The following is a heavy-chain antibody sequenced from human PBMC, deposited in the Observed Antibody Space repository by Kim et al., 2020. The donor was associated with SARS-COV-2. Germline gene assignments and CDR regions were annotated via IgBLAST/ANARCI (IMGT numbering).Heavy chain of an antibody. Sequence: GGSLRLSCAASGFTFGTYAMSWVRQAPGKGLEWVSGISGSVGSTYYADSVKGRFTISRDSSKNTLYLQMKSLTADDTALYYCARTRSCSSSSCYVDYWGRGTLVTVSS. CDR2: ISGSVGST. J-gene: IGHJ4*02. CDR3: ARTRSCSSSSCYVDY. V-gene: IGHV3-23*01. D-gene: IGHD2-2*01. CDR1: GFTFGTYA.